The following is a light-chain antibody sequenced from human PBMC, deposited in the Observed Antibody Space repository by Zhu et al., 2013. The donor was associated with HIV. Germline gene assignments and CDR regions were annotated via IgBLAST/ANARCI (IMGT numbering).Light chain of an antibody. V-gene: IGKV1-33*01. CDR2: DAS. CDR3: QQYDNLPYT. CDR1: QDISNY. J-gene: IGKJ2*01. Sequence: DIQMTQSPSSLSASVGDRVTITCQASQDISNYLNWYQHKPGKAPKLLIYDASNLETGVPSRFSGSGSGTDFTFTISSLQPEDIATYYCQQYDNLPYTFGQGTKLEIK.